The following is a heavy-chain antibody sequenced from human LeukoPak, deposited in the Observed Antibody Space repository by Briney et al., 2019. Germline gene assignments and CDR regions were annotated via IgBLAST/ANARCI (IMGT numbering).Heavy chain of an antibody. CDR2: ISYDGSNK. CDR1: GFTFSSYA. J-gene: IGHJ4*02. D-gene: IGHD5-12*01. CDR3: ARDPVHSGYDRRYYFDY. Sequence: PGGSLRLSCAASGFTFSSYAMHWVRQAPGKGLEWVAVISYDGSNKYYADSVKGRFTISRDDSKNTLYLQMNSLRAEDTAVYYCARDPVHSGYDRRYYFDYWGQGTLVTVSS. V-gene: IGHV3-30-3*01.